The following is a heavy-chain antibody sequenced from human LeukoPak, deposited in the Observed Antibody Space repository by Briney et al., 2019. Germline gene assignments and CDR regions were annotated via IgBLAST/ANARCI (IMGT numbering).Heavy chain of an antibody. CDR1: GGSFSGYY. Sequence: PSETLSLTCAVYGGSFSGYYWSWIRQPPGKGLEWIGEINHSGSTNYNPSLKSRVTISVDTSKNQFSLKLSSVTAADTAVYYCAKDRGRRNYGFDYWGQGTLVTVSS. V-gene: IGHV4-34*01. D-gene: IGHD3-16*01. CDR2: INHSGST. J-gene: IGHJ4*02. CDR3: AKDRGRRNYGFDY.